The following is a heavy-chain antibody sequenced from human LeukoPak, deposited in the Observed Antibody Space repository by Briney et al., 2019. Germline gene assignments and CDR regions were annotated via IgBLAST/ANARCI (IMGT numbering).Heavy chain of an antibody. V-gene: IGHV5-51*01. J-gene: IGHJ6*02. Sequence: GESLKISCKGSGYSFTSYWIGWVRQMPGKGLEWMGIIYPGDSDTRYSPSFQGQVTISADKSISTAYLQWSSLKASDTAMYYCARRRDGSGSYLYGMDVWGQGTTVTVSS. CDR3: ARRRDGSGSYLYGMDV. CDR2: IYPGDSDT. D-gene: IGHD3-10*01. CDR1: GYSFTSYW.